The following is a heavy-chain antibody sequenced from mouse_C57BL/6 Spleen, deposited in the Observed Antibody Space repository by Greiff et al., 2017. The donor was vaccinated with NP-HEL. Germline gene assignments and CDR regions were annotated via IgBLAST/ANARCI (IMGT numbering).Heavy chain of an antibody. J-gene: IGHJ4*01. CDR1: GYTFTSYW. CDR3: ARYYGSSWNAMDY. V-gene: IGHV1-55*01. D-gene: IGHD1-1*01. Sequence: QVQLQQPGAELVKPGASVKMSCKASGYTFTSYWITWVKQRPGQGLEWIGDIYPGSGSTNYNEKFKSKATLTVDTSSSTAYMPLSSLTSEDSAVYYCARYYGSSWNAMDYWGQGTSVTVSS. CDR2: IYPGSGST.